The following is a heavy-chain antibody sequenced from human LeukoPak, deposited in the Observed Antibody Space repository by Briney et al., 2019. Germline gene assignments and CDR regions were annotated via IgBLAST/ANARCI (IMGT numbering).Heavy chain of an antibody. V-gene: IGHV3-21*04. Sequence: GGSLRLSCAASGFTFSSYSMNWVRQAPGKGLEWVSSISSSSSYIYYADSVKGRFTISRDNSKNTLYLQMDSLRVDDTAVYYCARAKGVDDGGYYLNYYYYMDVWGKGTTVTVSS. J-gene: IGHJ6*03. CDR3: ARAKGVDDGGYYLNYYYYMDV. CDR2: ISSSSSYI. D-gene: IGHD3-22*01. CDR1: GFTFSSYS.